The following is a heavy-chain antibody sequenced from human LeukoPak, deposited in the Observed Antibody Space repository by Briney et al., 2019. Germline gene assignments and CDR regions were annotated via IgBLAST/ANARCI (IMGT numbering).Heavy chain of an antibody. Sequence: PSETLSLTCAVYGGSFSGYYWSWIRQPPGKGLEWIGEINHSGSTNYNPSLKSRVTISVDTSKNQFSLKLSSVTAADTAVYYCAREQTYYYGSGSYPSYGMDVWGQGTTVTVSS. CDR1: GGSFSGYY. V-gene: IGHV4-34*01. CDR2: INHSGST. J-gene: IGHJ6*02. CDR3: AREQTYYYGSGSYPSYGMDV. D-gene: IGHD3-10*01.